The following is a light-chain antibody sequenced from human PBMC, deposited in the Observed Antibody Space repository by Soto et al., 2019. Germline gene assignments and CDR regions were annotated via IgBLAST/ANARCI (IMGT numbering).Light chain of an antibody. Sequence: DIVMTQSPLSLPVTPGEPASISCKSSQSLLHTNGHNYLDWYLQKPGQSPQLLIYLGSNRASGVPDRYSCSGSRTDFTLTSSRVEADDVGVYYCMQGLQTTRVGQGTKLEIK. CDR1: QSLLHTNGHNY. CDR3: MQGLQTTR. V-gene: IGKV2-28*01. CDR2: LGS. J-gene: IGKJ2*01.